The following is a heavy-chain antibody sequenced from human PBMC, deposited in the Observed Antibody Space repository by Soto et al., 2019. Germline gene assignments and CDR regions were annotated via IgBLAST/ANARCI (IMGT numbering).Heavy chain of an antibody. D-gene: IGHD1-26*01. CDR2: IYYSGST. V-gene: IGHV4-59*01. J-gene: IGHJ3*02. CDR3: ARVDRWAECELPHAALAI. Sequence: SETLSLTCTVSGGSISSYYWSWIRQPPGKGLEWIGYIYYSGSTNYNPSLKSRVTISVDTSKNQFSLKLSSVTAADTAVYCCARVDRWAECELPHAALAIWARRTMDTVSS. CDR1: GGSISSYY.